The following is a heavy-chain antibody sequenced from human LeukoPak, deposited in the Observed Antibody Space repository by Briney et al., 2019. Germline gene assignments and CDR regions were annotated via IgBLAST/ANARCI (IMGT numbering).Heavy chain of an antibody. J-gene: IGHJ4*02. V-gene: IGHV3-48*02. CDR3: ARDKSGYSGGWYLFDY. CDR2: ISSSSSSI. Sequence: GGSLRLSCAASGFTFSSYSMNWVRQAPGKGLEWVSYISSSSSSIYHADSVKGRFTISRDNAKNSLFLQMNSLRDEDTAVYYCARDKSGYSGGWYLFDYWGQGTLVTVSS. CDR1: GFTFSSYS. D-gene: IGHD6-19*01.